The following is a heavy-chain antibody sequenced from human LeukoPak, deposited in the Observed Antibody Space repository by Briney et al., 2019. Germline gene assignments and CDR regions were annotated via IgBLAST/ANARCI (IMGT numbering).Heavy chain of an antibody. V-gene: IGHV3-30*04. J-gene: IGHJ4*02. CDR1: GFTFSSYA. Sequence: PGRSLRLSCAASGFTFSSYAMHWVRQAPGKGLEWVAVISYDGSNKYYADSVKGRFTISRDNSKNTLYLQMNSLRAEDTAVYYCARGGGKGIAVAGTGNYFDYWGQGTLVTVSS. CDR3: ARGGGKGIAVAGTGNYFDY. D-gene: IGHD6-19*01. CDR2: ISYDGSNK.